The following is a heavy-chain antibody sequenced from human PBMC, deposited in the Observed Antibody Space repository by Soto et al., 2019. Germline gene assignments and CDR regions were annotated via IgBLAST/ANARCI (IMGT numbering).Heavy chain of an antibody. CDR1: GYTFTSYG. CDR2: ISAYNGNT. Sequence: APEKVSCKASGYTFTSYGISWARQAPGQGLEWMGWISAYNGNTNYAQKLQGRVTMTTDTSTSTAYMELRSLRSDDTAAYYCARDTIRGSSSWFDYWGQGTLVTVSS. V-gene: IGHV1-18*04. D-gene: IGHD6-13*01. CDR3: ARDTIRGSSSWFDY. J-gene: IGHJ4*02.